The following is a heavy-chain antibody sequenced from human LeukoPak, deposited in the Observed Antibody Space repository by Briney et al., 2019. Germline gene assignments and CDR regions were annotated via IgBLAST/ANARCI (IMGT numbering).Heavy chain of an antibody. D-gene: IGHD2-2*02. V-gene: IGHV3-33*08. CDR3: ARDRYGYCSSTGCYTNFDY. CDR1: GFTFSSYG. J-gene: IGHJ4*02. Sequence: GGSLRLSCAASGFTFSSYGMHWVRQAPGKGLEWVAVIWYDGSNKYYADSVKGRFTISRDNSKNTLYLQMNSLRAEDTAVYYCARDRYGYCSSTGCYTNFDYWGQGTLVTVSS. CDR2: IWYDGSNK.